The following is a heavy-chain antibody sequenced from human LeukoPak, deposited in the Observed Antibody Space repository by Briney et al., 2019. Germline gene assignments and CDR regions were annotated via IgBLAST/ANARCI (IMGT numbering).Heavy chain of an antibody. V-gene: IGHV3-7*01. CDR1: GFTFSSYW. CDR3: ARDQDSSGYYSRFDY. Sequence: GGSLRLSCAASGFTFSSYWMSWVRQAPGNGLEWVANIKQDGSEKYYVDSVKGRFTISRDNAKNSLYLQMNSLRAEDTAVYYCARDQDSSGYYSRFDYWGQGTLVTVSS. CDR2: IKQDGSEK. D-gene: IGHD3-22*01. J-gene: IGHJ4*02.